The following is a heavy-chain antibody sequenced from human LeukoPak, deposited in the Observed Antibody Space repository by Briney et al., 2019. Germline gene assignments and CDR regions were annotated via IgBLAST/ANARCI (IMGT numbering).Heavy chain of an antibody. D-gene: IGHD3-22*01. V-gene: IGHV4-34*01. J-gene: IGHJ4*02. Sequence: KPSETLSLTCAVYGGSFSGYYWSWIRQPPGKGLEWIGEINHSESTNYNPTLKSRVTISVDTSKDQFSLKLSSVTAADTAVYYCARGREGHYYDSDYYFDYWGQGTLVTVSS. CDR1: GGSFSGYY. CDR3: ARGREGHYYDSDYYFDY. CDR2: INHSEST.